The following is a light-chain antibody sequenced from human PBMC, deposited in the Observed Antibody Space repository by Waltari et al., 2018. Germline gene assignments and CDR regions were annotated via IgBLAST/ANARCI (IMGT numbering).Light chain of an antibody. CDR2: DVS. CDR3: SSYTSIIPPFL. CDR1: SSYLCCYSF. Sequence: QSALTQPASVSGSPGQSITISCTSSSSYLCCYSFFSWYQQHPGKAPKLMIYDVSHRPSGVSNRFSGSKSGNTASLTISGLQPEDEADYYCSSYTSIIPPFLFGTGTKVTVL. J-gene: IGLJ1*01. V-gene: IGLV2-14*01.